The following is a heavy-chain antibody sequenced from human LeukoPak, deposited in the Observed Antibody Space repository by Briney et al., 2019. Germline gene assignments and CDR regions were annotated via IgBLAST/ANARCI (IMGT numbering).Heavy chain of an antibody. D-gene: IGHD6-6*01. Sequence: PGGALRLSCGASGVTFSNYWMHWGRQAQGEGRGGGSRINTEEISTTYADSVKGRFTTSRDHAKNTLYLQMTSLRAEDTAVYYCAREYSSSSTLVFDYWGQGTPVTVSS. CDR1: GVTFSNYW. CDR3: AREYSSSSTLVFDY. V-gene: IGHV3-74*03. J-gene: IGHJ4*02. CDR2: INTEEIST.